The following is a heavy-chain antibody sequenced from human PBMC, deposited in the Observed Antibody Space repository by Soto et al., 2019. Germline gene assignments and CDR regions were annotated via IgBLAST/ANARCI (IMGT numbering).Heavy chain of an antibody. CDR3: ARGQTEGGYYYYYGMDV. CDR2: INPNSGGT. D-gene: IGHD3-16*01. Sequence: QVQLVQSGAEVKKPGASVKVSCKVSGYTFTGYYMHWVRQAPGQGLEWMGWINPNSGGTNYAQKFQGRVTMTRDTSISTAYMELSRLRSDDTAVYYCARGQTEGGYYYYYGMDVWGQGTTVTVSS. CDR1: GYTFTGYY. V-gene: IGHV1-2*02. J-gene: IGHJ6*02.